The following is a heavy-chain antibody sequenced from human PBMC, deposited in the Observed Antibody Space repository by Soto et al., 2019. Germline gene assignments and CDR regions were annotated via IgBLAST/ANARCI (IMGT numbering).Heavy chain of an antibody. D-gene: IGHD5-18*01. Sequence: GGSLRLSCAASGFTFRNNVLSWVRQAPGKGLDWVSGITGSGRDTYYADSVKGRFTISRDNAKNSLYLQMNSLRAEDTAVYYCARDEGGRGEAMAPAPLDYRGQGPLVTVAS. J-gene: IGHJ4*02. CDR3: ARDEGGRGEAMAPAPLDY. CDR2: ITGSGRDT. V-gene: IGHV3-21*01. CDR1: GFTFRNNV.